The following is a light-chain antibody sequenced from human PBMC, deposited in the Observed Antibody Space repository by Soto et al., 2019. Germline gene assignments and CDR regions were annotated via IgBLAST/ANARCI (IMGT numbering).Light chain of an antibody. Sequence: IVLRQSPGTLSLSPGETATLSCRASQSVGKNYLAWYQQKPGQAPRLLIFAASNRAAGIPDRFSGSGSGSDFTLTISRLEPEDFAVYYCHQYGTSPWTFGQGTKVEIK. V-gene: IGKV3-20*01. CDR1: QSVGKNY. J-gene: IGKJ1*01. CDR2: AAS. CDR3: HQYGTSPWT.